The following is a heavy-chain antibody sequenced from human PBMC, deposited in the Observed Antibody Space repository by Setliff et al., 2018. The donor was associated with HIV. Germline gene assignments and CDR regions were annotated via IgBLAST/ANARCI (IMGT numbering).Heavy chain of an antibody. Sequence: SETLSLTCTVSGDSVRSSRYYWSWIRQPAGMGLEWIGYIYTSGSTNYNPSLKSRVTISLDTSKNQFSLKLTSVTAADTAVYYCARLSGDYYYFDYWGQGTLVTVSS. CDR3: ARLSGDYYYFDY. J-gene: IGHJ4*02. CDR2: IYTSGST. CDR1: GDSVRSSRYY. D-gene: IGHD2-21*02. V-gene: IGHV4-61*09.